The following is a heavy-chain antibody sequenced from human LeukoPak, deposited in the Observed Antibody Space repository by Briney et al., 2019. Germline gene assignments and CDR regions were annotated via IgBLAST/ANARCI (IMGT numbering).Heavy chain of an antibody. D-gene: IGHD3-10*01. V-gene: IGHV4-59*08. J-gene: IGHJ4*02. CDR2: ISYSGST. Sequence: SETLSLTCAVSGGSISTYHWSWIRQPPGKGLEWIGYISYSGSTNYNPSLKSRVTISVDTSKSQFSLKLSSVTAADTAVYYCARHLDYYGSGSYEYWGQGTLVTVSS. CDR3: ARHLDYYGSGSYEY. CDR1: GGSISTYH.